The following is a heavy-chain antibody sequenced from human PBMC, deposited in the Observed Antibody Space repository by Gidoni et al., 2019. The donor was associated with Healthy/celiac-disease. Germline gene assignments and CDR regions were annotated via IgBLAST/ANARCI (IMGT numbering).Heavy chain of an antibody. CDR1: QITFEDYA. CDR2: IRMKAYGGTK. J-gene: IGHJ4*02. CDR3: TIFSSGWYGEPKDY. V-gene: IGHV3-49*03. Sequence: EVQLVGSGGRMVQPGRAMRLSSTASQITFEDYAMSWFRPAPGKGLEWVAFIRMKAYGGTKEYSAAVKGTFTIVRDYSNSIAYLQMNSLKAEDTAFYYCTIFSSGWYGEPKDYWCQGTLVTVSS. D-gene: IGHD6-19*01.